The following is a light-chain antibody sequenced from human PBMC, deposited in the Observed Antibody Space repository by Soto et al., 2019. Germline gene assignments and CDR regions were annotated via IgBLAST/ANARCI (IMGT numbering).Light chain of an antibody. Sequence: EIVLTQFPATPSLSPGERATLSCRASQSVSTFLAWYQQKPGQAPRLVVYDASKRATGIPARFSGSGSGTDFTLTISSLEPEDFAVYYCQQRSSWRVTFGGGTKVEIK. J-gene: IGKJ4*01. CDR1: QSVSTF. CDR3: QQRSSWRVT. CDR2: DAS. V-gene: IGKV3-11*01.